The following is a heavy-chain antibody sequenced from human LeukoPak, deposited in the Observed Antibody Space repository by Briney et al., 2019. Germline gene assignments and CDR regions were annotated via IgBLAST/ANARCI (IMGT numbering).Heavy chain of an antibody. J-gene: IGHJ4*02. CDR2: ISAYNGNT. D-gene: IGHD3-22*01. Sequence: ASVKVSCKASGCTFTSYGINWVRQAPGQGLEWMGWISAYNGNTNYVQKLQDRVTMTTDTSTSTAYMELRSLRSDDTAVYYCAGALLGYYYDSSGRNFDYWGQGTLVTVSS. CDR1: GCTFTSYG. V-gene: IGHV1-18*01. CDR3: AGALLGYYYDSSGRNFDY.